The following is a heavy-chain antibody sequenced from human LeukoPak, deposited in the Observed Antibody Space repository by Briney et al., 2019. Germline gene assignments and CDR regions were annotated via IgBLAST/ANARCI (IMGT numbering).Heavy chain of an antibody. CDR1: GGSITRFY. CDR2: IYYSGST. D-gene: IGHD6-13*01. V-gene: IGHV4-59*01. J-gene: IGHJ4*02. Sequence: PSETLSLTCTVSGGSITRFYWSWIRQPPGKGLEWIGYIYYSGSTNYNPSLKSRVTISVDTSKNQFSLRLSSVTAADTAAYYCARVTGYMTEDYFDYWGQGTLITVSS. CDR3: ARVTGYMTEDYFDY.